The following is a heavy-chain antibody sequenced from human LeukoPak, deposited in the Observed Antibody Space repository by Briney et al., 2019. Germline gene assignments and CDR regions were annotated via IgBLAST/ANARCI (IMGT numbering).Heavy chain of an antibody. V-gene: IGHV3-21*01. Sequence: PGGSLRLSCAASGFSFSSHGMNWVRQAPGKGLEWVSPISKSGTYIYYADSVRGRFTISRDNSNNSLYLQMNSLRGEDTAMYYGARGSGTDFWGQGTRVTVSS. J-gene: IGHJ4*02. CDR2: ISKSGTYI. CDR3: ARGSGTDF. D-gene: IGHD3-10*01. CDR1: GFSFSSHG.